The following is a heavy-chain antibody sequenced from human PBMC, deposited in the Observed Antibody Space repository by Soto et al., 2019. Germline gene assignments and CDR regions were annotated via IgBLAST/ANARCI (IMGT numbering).Heavy chain of an antibody. CDR3: ARGGAGSNYYDSSGYYYLDY. J-gene: IGHJ4*02. V-gene: IGHV3-21*01. Sequence: DVQLVESGGGLVKPGGSLRLSCAASGFTFSSYDMNWVRQAPGKGLEWVSSTISGTTYIYYADSLKGRFTISRDNAKNSLYLQMNGLRAEDTAVYYCARGGAGSNYYDSSGYYYLDYWGQGTLVTVSS. CDR1: GFTFSSYD. D-gene: IGHD3-22*01. CDR2: TISGTTYI.